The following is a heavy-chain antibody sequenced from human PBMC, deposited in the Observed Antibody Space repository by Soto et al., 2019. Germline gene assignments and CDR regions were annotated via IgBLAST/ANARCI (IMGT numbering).Heavy chain of an antibody. V-gene: IGHV1-46*01. CDR3: ASPQPSGVSNYYYEYGMDV. CDR1: GYSFTTYY. Sequence: ASVKVSFKASGYSFTTYYIHWLRQAPGQGLEGMGIIDPSSGSATYTQKFRGRVTMARDTSTSTVYMELSSLRSEDTAVYYCASPQPSGVSNYYYEYGMDVWGQGTTVTVSS. D-gene: IGHD2-8*01. CDR2: IDPSSGSA. J-gene: IGHJ6*02.